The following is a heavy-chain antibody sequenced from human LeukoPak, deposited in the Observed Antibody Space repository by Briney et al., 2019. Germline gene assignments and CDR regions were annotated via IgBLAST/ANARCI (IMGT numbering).Heavy chain of an antibody. CDR3: ARVGAARRFVGEYYFDY. Sequence: ASVKVSCKASGGTFSSYAISWVRQAPGQGLEWMGGIIPIFGTANYAQKFQGRVTITTDEPTSTAYMELSSLRSEDTAVYYCARVGAARRFVGEYYFDYWGQGTLVTVSS. V-gene: IGHV1-69*05. CDR2: IIPIFGTA. D-gene: IGHD6-6*01. CDR1: GGTFSSYA. J-gene: IGHJ4*02.